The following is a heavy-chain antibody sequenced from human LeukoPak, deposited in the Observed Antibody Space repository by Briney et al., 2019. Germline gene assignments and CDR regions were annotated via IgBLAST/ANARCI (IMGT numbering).Heavy chain of an antibody. CDR2: ISSNGGST. D-gene: IGHD3-10*01. V-gene: IGHV3-64D*09. Sequence: GGSLRLSCVASGFTFSTSAMHWVRQAPGKGLEYVSGISSNGGSTYYADSVKGRFTISRDNSKNTLHLQMSSLRAEDTAVYYCVGVRWFGGSNWFDPWGQGTLVTVSS. CDR3: VGVRWFGGSNWFDP. J-gene: IGHJ5*02. CDR1: GFTFSTSA.